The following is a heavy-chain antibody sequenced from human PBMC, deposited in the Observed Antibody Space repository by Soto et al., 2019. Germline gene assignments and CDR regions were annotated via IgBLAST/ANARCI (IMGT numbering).Heavy chain of an antibody. CDR1: GFTFSSYG. V-gene: IGHV3-30*18. D-gene: IGHD1-7*01. J-gene: IGHJ5*02. CDR3: ANSRGLNWNYFAPFDP. CDR2: ISYDGSNK. Sequence: GGSLRLSCAASGFTFSSYGVHWVRQAPGKGLEWVAVISYDGSNKYYADSVKGRFTISRDNSKNTLYLQMNSLRAEDTAVYYCANSRGLNWNYFAPFDPWGQGTLVTVSS.